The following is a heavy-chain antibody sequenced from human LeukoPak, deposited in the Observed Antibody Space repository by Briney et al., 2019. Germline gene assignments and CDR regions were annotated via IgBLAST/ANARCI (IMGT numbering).Heavy chain of an antibody. CDR1: VDSLSDYF. CDR2: NSGST. Sequence: SDTLSLTCTVSVDSLSDYFSSWIRQPPGKGLEEVGYNSGSTNYNASLKSRVTILLVRSKNQFSLKLSSVAAADTAVYYCARGRGYGGNYLRSFDIWGRGTMVTVSS. D-gene: IGHD1-26*01. J-gene: IGHJ3*02. CDR3: ARGRGYGGNYLRSFDI. V-gene: IGHV4-59*08.